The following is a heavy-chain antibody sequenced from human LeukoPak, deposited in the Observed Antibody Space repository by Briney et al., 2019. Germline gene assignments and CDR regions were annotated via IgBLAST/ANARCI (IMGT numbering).Heavy chain of an antibody. V-gene: IGHV3-74*01. CDR2: INTDXXST. J-gene: IGHJ4*02. D-gene: IGHD1-1*01. Sequence: GGSLRLSCAASGFTFSSYWMHWVRQAPGKGLVWVSRINTDXXSTSYADSVKGRFTISRDNAKNTLYLQMNSLRAEDTAVYYCAXXXXXVTTGDYWGQGTLVTVSS. CDR1: GFTFSSYW. CDR3: AXXXXXVTTGDY.